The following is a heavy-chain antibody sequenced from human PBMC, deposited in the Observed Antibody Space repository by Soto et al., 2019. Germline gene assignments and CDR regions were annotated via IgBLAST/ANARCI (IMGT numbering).Heavy chain of an antibody. D-gene: IGHD3-16*01. CDR3: AREGGDGVDY. J-gene: IGHJ4*02. V-gene: IGHV4-31*03. CDR2: IFYTGST. Sequence: SETLSLTCTVSGGSISSGNYYWSWIRQHPGKGLEWIGYIFYTGSTYYNPSPKSRVTISVDTSKNQFSLRLSSVTAAETAVYYCAREGGDGVDYWGQGTLVTVSS. CDR1: GGSISSGNYY.